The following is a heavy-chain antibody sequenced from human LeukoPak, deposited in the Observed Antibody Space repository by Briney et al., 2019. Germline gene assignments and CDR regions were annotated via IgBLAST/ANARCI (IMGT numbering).Heavy chain of an antibody. J-gene: IGHJ6*03. CDR3: ARAYSSFYYYYMDV. CDR2: IIPIFGTA. D-gene: IGHD6-6*01. V-gene: IGHV1-69*05. CDR1: GGTFSSYA. Sequence: ASVKVSCKASGGTFSSYAISWGRQAPGQGLEWMGGIIPIFGTANYAQKFQGRVTITTDESASTAYMELSSLRSEDTAVYYCARAYSSFYYYYMDVWGKGTTVTVSS.